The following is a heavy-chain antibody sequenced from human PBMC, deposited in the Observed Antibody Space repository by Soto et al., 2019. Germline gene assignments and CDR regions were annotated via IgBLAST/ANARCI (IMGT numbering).Heavy chain of an antibody. D-gene: IGHD5-18*01. CDR2: IWYDGSNK. V-gene: IGHV3-33*01. Sequence: PGGSLRLSCAASGFTFSSYGMHWVRQAPGKGLEWVAVIWYDGSNKYYADSVKGRFTISRDNSKNTLYLQMNSLRAEDTAVYYCARSGYSYGLNPYYFDYWGQGTLVTVSS. CDR3: ARSGYSYGLNPYYFDY. CDR1: GFTFSSYG. J-gene: IGHJ4*02.